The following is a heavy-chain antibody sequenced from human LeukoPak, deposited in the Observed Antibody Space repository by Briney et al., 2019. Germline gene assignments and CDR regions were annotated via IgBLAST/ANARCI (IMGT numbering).Heavy chain of an antibody. V-gene: IGHV1-2*02. D-gene: IGHD1-26*01. CDR1: GYTFTGYY. CDR2: INPNSGGT. Sequence: GASVKVSCKASGYTFTGYYMHWVRQAPGQGLEWMGWINPNSGGTNYAQKFQGRVTMTRDTSISTAYMELSRLRSDDTAVYYCARANRGSYFNFDYWGQGTLVTVSS. CDR3: ARANRGSYFNFDY. J-gene: IGHJ4*02.